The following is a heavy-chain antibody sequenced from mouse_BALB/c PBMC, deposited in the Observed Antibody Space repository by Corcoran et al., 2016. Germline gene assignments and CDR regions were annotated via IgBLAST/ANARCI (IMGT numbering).Heavy chain of an antibody. D-gene: IGHD2-4*01. J-gene: IGHJ2*01. V-gene: IGHV3-6*02. CDR2: ISYDGSN. CDR3: ARNDYDLDY. CDR1: GYSITSGYY. Sequence: DVQLQESGPGLVKPSQSLSLTCPVTGYSITSGYYWNWIRQFPGNKLEWMGYISYDGSNNYKPSLKNRISITLDTSKNQFFLKLNSVTTEDTATYYCARNDYDLDYWGQGTTLTVSS.